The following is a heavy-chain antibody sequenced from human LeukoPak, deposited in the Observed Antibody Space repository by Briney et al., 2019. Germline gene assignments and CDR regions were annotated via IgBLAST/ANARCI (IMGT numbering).Heavy chain of an antibody. J-gene: IGHJ1*01. CDR1: GFTFSSYA. D-gene: IGHD2-2*01. CDR2: ISGSGGST. V-gene: IGHV3-23*01. CDR3: AKDLDCSSTSCYAVGYFQH. Sequence: PGGSLRLSCAASGFTFSSYAMSWVRPAPGKGLEWVSAISGSGGSTYYADSVKGRFTISRDNSKNTLYLQMNSLRAEDTAVYYCAKDLDCSSTSCYAVGYFQHWGQGTLVTVSS.